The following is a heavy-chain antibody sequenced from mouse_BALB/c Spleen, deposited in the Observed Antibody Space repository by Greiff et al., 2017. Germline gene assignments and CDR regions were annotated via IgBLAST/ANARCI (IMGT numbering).Heavy chain of an antibody. CDR1: GYTFTSYW. Sequence: VKLQEPGAELVKPGASVKLSCKASGYTFTSYWMHWVKQRPGQGLEWIGEIDPSDSYTNYNQKFKGKATLTVDKSSSTAYMQLSSLTSEDSAVYYCASYYYGSSLWDYWGQGTSVTVSS. CDR2: IDPSDSYT. CDR3: ASYYYGSSLWDY. D-gene: IGHD1-1*01. J-gene: IGHJ4*01. V-gene: IGHV1-69*02.